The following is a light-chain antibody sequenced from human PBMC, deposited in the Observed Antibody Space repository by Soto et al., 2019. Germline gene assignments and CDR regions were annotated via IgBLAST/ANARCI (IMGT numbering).Light chain of an antibody. CDR2: GAS. Sequence: DIHLTQSPSFLSASVGDRVTITCRASQGISSYLAWYQQKPGKAPKLLIYGASTLQGGVPSRFSGSGSGTEFTVTISSLQPEDFATYYCQQLSSYPITFGQGTRLEIK. V-gene: IGKV1-9*01. CDR3: QQLSSYPIT. CDR1: QGISSY. J-gene: IGKJ5*01.